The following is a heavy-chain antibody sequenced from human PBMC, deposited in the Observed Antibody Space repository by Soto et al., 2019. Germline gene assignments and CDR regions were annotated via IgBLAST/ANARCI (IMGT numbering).Heavy chain of an antibody. Sequence: QVQLVESGGGLVKPGGSLRLSCAASGFTFSDYYMSWIRQAPGKGLEWVSYISSSSSYTNYADSVKGRFTISRDNAKNSRYLKMNSLRAADTAVYYCASGGQQLGNDYWGQGTLVTVSS. CDR2: ISSSSSYT. V-gene: IGHV3-11*05. J-gene: IGHJ4*02. CDR1: GFTFSDYY. CDR3: ASGGQQLGNDY. D-gene: IGHD6-13*01.